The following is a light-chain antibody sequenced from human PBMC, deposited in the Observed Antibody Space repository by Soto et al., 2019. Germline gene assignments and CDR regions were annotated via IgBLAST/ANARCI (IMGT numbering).Light chain of an antibody. CDR1: QSISSC. CDR2: DAS. CDR3: QQYNSYSSWT. Sequence: DIQMTQSPSTLSSSVGDRVTVTCRASQSISSCLAWYQKKPGKAPKLLIYDASSLESGVPSRFSGSGSGTELTLTISSLQTDDFATYYCQQYNSYSSWTFGQGTKVDIK. V-gene: IGKV1-5*01. J-gene: IGKJ1*01.